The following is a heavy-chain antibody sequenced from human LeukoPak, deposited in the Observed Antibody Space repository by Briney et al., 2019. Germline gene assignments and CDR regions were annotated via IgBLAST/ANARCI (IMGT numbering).Heavy chain of an antibody. Sequence: GGSLRLPCATSGCTFNNNCRNWVRQAPGKGLEWVGRIKSKTDGGTPDYAAPVKGRCTISREDSSNTLLLQMNSRKIEDTDVYFCTTVRTFWGQGTLVTVSS. D-gene: IGHD2/OR15-2a*01. CDR3: TTVRTF. J-gene: IGHJ1*01. CDR2: IKSKTDGGTP. CDR1: GCTFNNNC. V-gene: IGHV3-15*01.